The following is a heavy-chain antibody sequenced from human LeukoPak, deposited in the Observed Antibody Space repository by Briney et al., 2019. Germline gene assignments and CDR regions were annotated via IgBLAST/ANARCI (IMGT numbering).Heavy chain of an antibody. CDR2: INPNSGGT. Sequence: ASVKVSCKASGYTFTGYYMHWVRQAPGQGLEWMGWINPNSGGTNYAQKFQGRATMTRDTSISTAYMELSRLRSDDTAVYYCARSSPTYYFDSSGYYYGDYWGQGTLVIVSS. D-gene: IGHD3-22*01. CDR1: GYTFTGYY. J-gene: IGHJ4*02. CDR3: ARSSPTYYFDSSGYYYGDY. V-gene: IGHV1-2*02.